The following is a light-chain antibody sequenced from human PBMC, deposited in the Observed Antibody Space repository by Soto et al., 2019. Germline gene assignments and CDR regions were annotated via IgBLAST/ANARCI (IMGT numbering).Light chain of an antibody. Sequence: EIVLTQSPGTLSLSPGERATLSCRASQSVTTYLAWCQQKPGQAPRLLIYGASSRATGIPDRFSGSGSGTDFTLTISRLEPEDVAVYYCPQYGSSSLTFGGGTKVEIK. CDR1: QSVTTY. CDR2: GAS. CDR3: PQYGSSSLT. V-gene: IGKV3-20*01. J-gene: IGKJ4*02.